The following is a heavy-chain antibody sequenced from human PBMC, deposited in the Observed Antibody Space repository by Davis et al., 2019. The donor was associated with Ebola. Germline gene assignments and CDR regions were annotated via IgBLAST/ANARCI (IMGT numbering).Heavy chain of an antibody. V-gene: IGHV3-74*01. D-gene: IGHD3-16*02. J-gene: IGHJ4*02. CDR3: ARDGIVEVIDLDY. CDR1: GFTFSNYW. Sequence: GESLKISCAASGFTFSNYWIHWVRQAPGKGLVWVSRVNIDGSSTNYADSVKGRFTISRDNAKNTLYLQMNSLRADDTAVYYCARDGIVEVIDLDYWGQGTLVTVSS. CDR2: VNIDGSST.